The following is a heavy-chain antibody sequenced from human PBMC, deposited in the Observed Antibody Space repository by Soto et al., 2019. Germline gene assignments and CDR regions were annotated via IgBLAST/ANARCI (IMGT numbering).Heavy chain of an antibody. V-gene: IGHV1-2*04. CDR3: ARFGDDRSLATSHPTSYAFDI. CDR1: GYTFTGYY. CDR2: INPNSGGT. D-gene: IGHD3-10*01. J-gene: IGHJ3*02. Sequence: GASVKASCKASGYTFTGYYMHWVQQAPGQGLEWMGWINPNSGGTNYAQKFQGWVTMTRDTSISTAYMELSRLRSDDTAVYYCARFGDDRSLATSHPTSYAFDIWGQGTMVTVSS.